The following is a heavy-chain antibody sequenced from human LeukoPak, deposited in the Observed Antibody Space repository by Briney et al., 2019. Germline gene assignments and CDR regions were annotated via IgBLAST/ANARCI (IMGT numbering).Heavy chain of an antibody. D-gene: IGHD1-1*01. CDR3: ARVRPNWNDGTFDY. V-gene: IGHV4-4*07. Sequence: SETLSLTCTVSGAYITNYYWSWIRQSAGKGLEWIGRIYPSGSTHSNPSLKSRVTMSLDTSKNQFSLGLSSVTAADTAVYYCARVRPNWNDGTFDYWGQGTLVTVSS. CDR1: GAYITNYY. J-gene: IGHJ4*02. CDR2: IYPSGST.